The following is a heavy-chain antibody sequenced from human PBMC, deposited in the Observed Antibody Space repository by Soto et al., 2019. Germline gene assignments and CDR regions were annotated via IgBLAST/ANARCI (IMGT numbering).Heavy chain of an antibody. CDR2: VNPNGGGT. CDR1: GYNFTSYY. V-gene: IGHV1-46*01. J-gene: IGHJ4*02. D-gene: IGHD5-12*01. CDR3: ARGGEWLQLDY. Sequence: QVQLVQSGAEVKKPGASVRVSCKASGYNFTSYYMHWVRQAPGQGLEWMGIVNPNGGGTSYAQKVQGRVTMTRETSTITVYMELTGLRSEDTAVYYCARGGEWLQLDYWGQGTLVTVSS.